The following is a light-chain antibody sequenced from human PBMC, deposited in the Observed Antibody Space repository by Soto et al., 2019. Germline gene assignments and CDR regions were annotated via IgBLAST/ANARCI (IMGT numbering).Light chain of an antibody. CDR3: AAWDDSLSGWV. J-gene: IGLJ3*02. CDR1: SSNIGNNY. CDR2: SND. V-gene: IGLV1-47*02. Sequence: QSVLTQPPSASGTPGQRVTISCSGRSSNIGNNYVYWYKQLPGTAPKLLIHSNDQRPSGVPDRFSGSKSGTSASLAINGLRSEDEADYYCAAWDDSLSGWVFGGGTKVTVL.